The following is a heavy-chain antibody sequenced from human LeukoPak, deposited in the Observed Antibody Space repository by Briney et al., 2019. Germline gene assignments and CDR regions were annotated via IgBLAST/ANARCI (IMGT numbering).Heavy chain of an antibody. V-gene: IGHV4-30-4*08. CDR2: IYYSGST. D-gene: IGHD1-1*01. CDR3: AREGSSLYLAPNWYYFDY. J-gene: IGHJ4*02. Sequence: SETLSLTCTVSGGSISSGDYYWSWIRQPPGKGLEWTGYIYYSGSTYYNPSLKSRVTISVDTSKNQFSLKLSSVTAADTAVYYCAREGSSLYLAPNWYYFDYWGQGTLVTVSS. CDR1: GGSISSGDYY.